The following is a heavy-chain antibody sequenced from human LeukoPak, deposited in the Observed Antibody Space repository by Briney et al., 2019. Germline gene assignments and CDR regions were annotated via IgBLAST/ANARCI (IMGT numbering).Heavy chain of an antibody. D-gene: IGHD3-22*01. CDR1: GGSIRSSYYY. V-gene: IGHV4-39*01. CDR2: IYYSGST. J-gene: IGHJ4*02. CDR3: ASSAIVVVITRFDY. Sequence: PSETLSLTCTVSGGSIRSSYYYWGWIRQPPGKGLEWIGSIYYSGSTYYNPSLKSRVTISVDTSKNQFSLKLSSVTAADTAVYYCASSAIVVVITRFDYWGQGTLVTVSS.